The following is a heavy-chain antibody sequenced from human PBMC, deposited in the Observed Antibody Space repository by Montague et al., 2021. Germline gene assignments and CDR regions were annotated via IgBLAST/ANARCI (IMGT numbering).Heavy chain of an antibody. V-gene: IGHV3-74*01. CDR3: VRDRPTAWFDS. CDR2: ITSDGSDT. CDR1: GFPFSSYA. D-gene: IGHD5-18*01. J-gene: IGHJ5*01. Sequence: SLRLSCAASGFPFSSYAMSWVRQAPGKGLKWVSQITSDGSDTNYADSVKGRFTISRDNAKSTLYLQMNSLRDEDTAVYYCVRDRPTAWFDSWGQGTLVTVSS.